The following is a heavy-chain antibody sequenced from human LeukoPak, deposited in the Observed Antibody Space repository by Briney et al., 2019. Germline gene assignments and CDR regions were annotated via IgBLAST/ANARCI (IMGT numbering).Heavy chain of an antibody. Sequence: GGSLRLSCTASGFTFTDYYMNWIRQAPGKGLEWVSFISSSGSTIYYADSVKGRFTISRDTAKNSLYLQMNSLRAEDTAVYYCAVSTEKYYFDYWGQGTLVTVSS. J-gene: IGHJ4*02. CDR3: AVSTEKYYFDY. V-gene: IGHV3-11*04. CDR2: ISSSGSTI. CDR1: GFTFTDYY. D-gene: IGHD1-14*01.